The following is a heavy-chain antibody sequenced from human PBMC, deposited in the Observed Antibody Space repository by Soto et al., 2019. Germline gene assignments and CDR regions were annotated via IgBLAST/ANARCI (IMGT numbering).Heavy chain of an antibody. Sequence: PGCSLRLSCTASGVTFSIYSMDGVRQATGKGLEWVSAISGSGGSTYYADSVKGRFTISRDNSKNTLYLQMNSLRAEDTAVYYCSKDRRWQLLANPHYSDYWGQGTLVTVSS. CDR3: SKDRRWQLLANPHYSDY. CDR2: ISGSGGST. V-gene: IGHV3-23*01. D-gene: IGHD2-15*01. J-gene: IGHJ4*02. CDR1: GVTFSIYS.